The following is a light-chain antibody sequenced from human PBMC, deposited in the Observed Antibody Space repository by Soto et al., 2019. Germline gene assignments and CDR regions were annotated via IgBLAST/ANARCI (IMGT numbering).Light chain of an antibody. CDR3: QQYGSSIT. CDR2: GTS. Sequence: VMTQSPATLSVSPGERATLSCRASQSVTSSLAWYQQKPGQVPSLLIYGTSSRATGIPDRFSGSGSGTDFTLTISRLEPEDFAVYYCQQYGSSITFGQGTRLENK. V-gene: IGKV3-20*01. CDR1: QSVTSS. J-gene: IGKJ5*01.